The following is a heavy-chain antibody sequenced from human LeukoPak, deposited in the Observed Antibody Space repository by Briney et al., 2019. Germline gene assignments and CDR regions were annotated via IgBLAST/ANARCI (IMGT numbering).Heavy chain of an antibody. Sequence: GGSLRLSCAASGFTFSSYAMSWVRQAPGKGLEWVSAINGNGYNTYYADSVKGRFTISSESSGNTLYLQMHSLRAEDTAVYYCAKGVRLWFAFYFDYWGQGTLVTASS. V-gene: IGHV3-23*01. J-gene: IGHJ4*02. D-gene: IGHD3-10*01. CDR1: GFTFSSYA. CDR2: INGNGYNT. CDR3: AKGVRLWFAFYFDY.